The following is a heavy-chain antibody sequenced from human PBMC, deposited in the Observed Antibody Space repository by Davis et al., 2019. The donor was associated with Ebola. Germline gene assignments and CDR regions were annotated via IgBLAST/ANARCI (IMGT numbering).Heavy chain of an antibody. V-gene: IGHV3-49*04. J-gene: IGHJ4*02. CDR1: GFTFSSYA. D-gene: IGHD4-17*01. CDR2: IRSKAYGGTT. CDR3: TREYGGVVDY. Sequence: GESLKISCAASGFTFSSYAMSWVRQAPGKGLEWVGFIRSKAYGGTTEYAASVKGRFTISRDDSKSIAYLQMNSLKTEDTAVYYCTREYGGVVDYWGQGTLVTVSS.